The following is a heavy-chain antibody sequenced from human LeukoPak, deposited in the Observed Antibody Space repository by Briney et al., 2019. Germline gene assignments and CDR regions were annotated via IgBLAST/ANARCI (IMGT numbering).Heavy chain of an antibody. V-gene: IGHV6-1*01. CDR1: GDSVSSNSAA. Sequence: SQTLSLTRAISGDSVSSNSAAWTWTRQSPSRGLEWMGRTYYRSKWYNDYAVSVKSRITINPDTSKNQFSLQLNSVTPEDTAVYYCAREGYSSYEVGFDYWGQGTLVTVSS. CDR3: AREGYSSYEVGFDY. D-gene: IGHD6-19*01. CDR2: TYYRSKWYN. J-gene: IGHJ4*02.